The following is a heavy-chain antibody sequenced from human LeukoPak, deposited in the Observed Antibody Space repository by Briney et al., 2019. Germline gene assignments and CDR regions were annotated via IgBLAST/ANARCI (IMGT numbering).Heavy chain of an antibody. D-gene: IGHD3-10*01. V-gene: IGHV3-7*01. CDR2: IRPDGSEI. CDR1: GSTFSSYW. CDR3: ARGSGSYYY. J-gene: IGHJ4*02. Sequence: PGGSLRLSCAASGSTFSSYWMSWVRQAPGKGLEWVANIRPDGSEIYYGDSVKGRFTISRDNAKNSLYLQMNSLRAEDTAVYYCARGSGSYYYWGQGTLVTVSS.